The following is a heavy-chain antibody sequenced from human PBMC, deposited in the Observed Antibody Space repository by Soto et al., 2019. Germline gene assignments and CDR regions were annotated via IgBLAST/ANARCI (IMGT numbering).Heavy chain of an antibody. J-gene: IGHJ4*02. Sequence: GASVKVSCKVSGYTLTELSMHWVRQAPGKGLEWMGGFDPEDGETIYAQKFQGRVTMTEDTSTDTAYMELSSLRSEDTAVYYCATRYYDSSGYYVFDYWGQGTLVTVSS. D-gene: IGHD3-22*01. V-gene: IGHV1-24*01. CDR1: GYTLTELS. CDR2: FDPEDGET. CDR3: ATRYYDSSGYYVFDY.